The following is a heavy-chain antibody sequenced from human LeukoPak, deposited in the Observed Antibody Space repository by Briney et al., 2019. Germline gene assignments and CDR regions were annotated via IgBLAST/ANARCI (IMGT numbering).Heavy chain of an antibody. D-gene: IGHD2-15*01. V-gene: IGHV1-69*05. CDR1: GGTFSSYA. J-gene: IGHJ3*02. CDR2: IIPIFGTA. Sequence: ASVKVSCKASGGTFSSYAISWVRQAPGQGLEWMGGIIPIFGTANYAQKFQGRVTMTRDMSTSTVYMELSSLRSEDTAVYYCARDQYCSGGSCYSGAFDIWGQGTMVTVSS. CDR3: ARDQYCSGGSCYSGAFDI.